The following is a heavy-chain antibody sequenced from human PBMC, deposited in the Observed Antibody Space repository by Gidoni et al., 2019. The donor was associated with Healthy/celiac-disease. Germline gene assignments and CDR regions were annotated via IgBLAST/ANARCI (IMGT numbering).Heavy chain of an antibody. CDR3: ASGRSGSEYSSSSGLGGFDY. CDR2: IWYDGSNK. Sequence: SSYGMHWVRQAPGKGLEWVAVIWYDGSNKYYADSVKGRFTISRDNSKNTLYLQMNSLRAEDTAVYYCASGRSGSEYSSSSGLGGFDYWGQGTLVTVSS. CDR1: SSYG. V-gene: IGHV3-33*01. D-gene: IGHD6-6*01. J-gene: IGHJ4*02.